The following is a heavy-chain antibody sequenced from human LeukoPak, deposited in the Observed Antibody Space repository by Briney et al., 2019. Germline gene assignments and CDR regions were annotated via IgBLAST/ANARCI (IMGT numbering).Heavy chain of an antibody. CDR2: IYTSGST. Sequence: SETLSLTCTVSGGSISSGSYYWSWIRQPAGKGLEWIGRIYTSGSTNYNPSLKSRVTISVDTSKNQFSLKLSSVTAADTAVYYCAKDQKVYYGSGSHFDYWGQGTLVTVSS. J-gene: IGHJ4*02. D-gene: IGHD3-10*01. V-gene: IGHV4-61*02. CDR1: GGSISSGSYY. CDR3: AKDQKVYYGSGSHFDY.